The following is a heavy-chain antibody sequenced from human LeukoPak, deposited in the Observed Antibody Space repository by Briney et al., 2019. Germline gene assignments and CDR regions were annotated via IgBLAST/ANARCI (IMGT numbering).Heavy chain of an antibody. V-gene: IGHV3-9*01. CDR3: AKDNRRHYTSGPNPDSLH. CDR2: ISWNSGSI. J-gene: IGHJ4*02. CDR1: GFIFNNYA. Sequence: GGSLRLSCAGSGFIFNNYAMHWVRQPPGKGLEWVSGISWNSGSIDYADSVKGRFTISRDYAKNSLYLQMNSLRVEDTAFYYCAKDNRRHYTSGPNPDSLHWGQGALVTVSS. D-gene: IGHD6-19*01.